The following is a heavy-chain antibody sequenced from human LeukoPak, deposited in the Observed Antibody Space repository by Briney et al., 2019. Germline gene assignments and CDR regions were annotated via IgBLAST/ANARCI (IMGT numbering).Heavy chain of an antibody. V-gene: IGHV4-59*01. Sequence: SETLSLTCTVSGGSISSYYWSWLRQPPGKGLEWIGYIYYSGTTNYNPSLKSRVTISVDTSKNQFSLKLSSVTAADTAVYYCARDKDYYDSSGYTNWFDPWGQGTLVTVSS. J-gene: IGHJ5*02. D-gene: IGHD3-22*01. CDR2: IYYSGTT. CDR3: ARDKDYYDSSGYTNWFDP. CDR1: GGSISSYY.